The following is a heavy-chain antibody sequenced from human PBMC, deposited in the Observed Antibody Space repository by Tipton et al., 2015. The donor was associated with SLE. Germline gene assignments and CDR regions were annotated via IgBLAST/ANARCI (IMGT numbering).Heavy chain of an antibody. J-gene: IGHJ4*02. D-gene: IGHD3-10*01. Sequence: QSGAEVKKPGASVKVSCKASGYTLTNYYMHWVRQAPGQGLEWVGLVNPSDGSASYPQKFQGRITMTRDTSTSTVSMGLSSLRSDDTAVYYCGRAVSGGVDYWGQGTLVTVSS. CDR1: GYTLTNYY. CDR2: VNPSDGSA. CDR3: GRAVSGGVDY. V-gene: IGHV1-46*01.